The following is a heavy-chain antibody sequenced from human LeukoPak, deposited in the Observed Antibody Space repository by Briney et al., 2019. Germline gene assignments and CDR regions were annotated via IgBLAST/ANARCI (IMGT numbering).Heavy chain of an antibody. V-gene: IGHV3-53*01. J-gene: IGHJ4*02. CDR2: IYSGAAT. CDR1: GFTVSSNY. CDR3: ARGFCSGGTCFDY. D-gene: IGHD2-15*01. Sequence: GGSLRLSCAASGFTVSSNYMTWVRQAPGKGLEWVSFIYSGAATDYADSVKGRFTISTDNSENTMYLQMNSLRADDTAMYYCARGFCSGGTCFDYWGQGTLVTVSS.